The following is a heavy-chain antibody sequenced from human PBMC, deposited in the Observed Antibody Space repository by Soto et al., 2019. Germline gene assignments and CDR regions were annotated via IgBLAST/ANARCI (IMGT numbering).Heavy chain of an antibody. Sequence: GGSLRLSCEASGFTFSSYGMHWVRQAPGKGLEWVALIWYDGSNKYYADSVKGRFTISRDNSKNTVYLQMNSPRAEDTAMYYCARGDNVALDYWGQGTLVTVSS. CDR1: GFTFSSYG. CDR3: ARGDNVALDY. CDR2: IWYDGSNK. V-gene: IGHV3-33*01. J-gene: IGHJ4*02.